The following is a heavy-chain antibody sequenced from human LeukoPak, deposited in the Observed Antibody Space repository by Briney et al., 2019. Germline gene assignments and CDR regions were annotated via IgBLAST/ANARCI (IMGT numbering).Heavy chain of an antibody. Sequence: GGSLRLSCAASGFTFSSYEMNWVRQAPGKGLEWVSHISSSSSTIYYADSVKGRFTISRDNAKNSLYLQMNSLRAEDTAVYYCARRLAVAGTPYYYYYYMDVWGKGTTVTISS. V-gene: IGHV3-48*01. CDR3: ARRLAVAGTPYYYYYYMDV. D-gene: IGHD6-19*01. CDR1: GFTFSSYE. J-gene: IGHJ6*03. CDR2: ISSSSSTI.